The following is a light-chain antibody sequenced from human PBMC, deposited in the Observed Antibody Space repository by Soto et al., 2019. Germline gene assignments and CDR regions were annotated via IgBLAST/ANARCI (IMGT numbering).Light chain of an antibody. Sequence: VLTRSPGTLSLSPGERGTLSRKTSQSRGSNFSAWYQHKPGQAPRLLIYASSNRATGIPDRFSGSASGTDFTLTINRLEPEDFAVYYCQLYGISPHFGQGTKVDIK. V-gene: IGKV3-20*01. CDR2: ASS. J-gene: IGKJ1*01. CDR3: QLYGISPH. CDR1: QSRGSNF.